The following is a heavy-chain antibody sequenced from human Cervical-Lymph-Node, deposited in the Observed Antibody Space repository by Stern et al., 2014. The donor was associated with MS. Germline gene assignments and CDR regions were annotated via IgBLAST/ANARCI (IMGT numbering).Heavy chain of an antibody. J-gene: IGHJ4*02. V-gene: IGHV3-23*04. CDR2: IGVRSDWT. CDR1: GFTFSGSG. CDR3: AKGSTNVDY. Sequence: EVHLVESGGGLVQPGESLRLSCAASGFTFSGSGMTWVRQAPGKGLEWVSAIGVRSDWTDYADSVRGRFTISRDNSKNRLYLQMNSLKAEDTAVYYGAKGSTNVDYWGQGTLVTVSS.